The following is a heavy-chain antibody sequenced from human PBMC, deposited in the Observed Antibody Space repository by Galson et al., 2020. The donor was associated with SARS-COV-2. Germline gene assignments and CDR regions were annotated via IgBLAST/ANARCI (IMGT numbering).Heavy chain of an antibody. CDR3: ARGSSRYGRSDSCFDFDY. Sequence: SETLSLTCAVSGGSISSGGYSWSWMRQPPGEGLQWIGYVYDSGSTYYNPSLKSRINLSVDTSKNHFSLNLSSVTAADAAVYFCARGSSRYGRSDSCFDFDYWGQGTLVTVSS. J-gene: IGHJ4*02. D-gene: IGHD2-2*01. CDR2: VYDSGST. CDR1: GGSISSGGYS. V-gene: IGHV4-30-4*07.